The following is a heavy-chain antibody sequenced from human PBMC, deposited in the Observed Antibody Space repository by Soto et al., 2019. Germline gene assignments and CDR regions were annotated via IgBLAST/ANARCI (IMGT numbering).Heavy chain of an antibody. V-gene: IGHV3-74*01. CDR2: INRDGSNT. J-gene: IGHJ4*02. D-gene: IGHD6-19*01. CDR3: ASKYTSGWNPLGY. CDR1: GFTFSTYW. Sequence: LRLACAAAGFTFSTYWMHWVRQAPGKGMVWVSRINRDGSNTTYADSVKGRFAISRDNAKNTRYLRMNSLRVEDTAVYYCASKYTSGWNPLGYWGQGTLVTVSS.